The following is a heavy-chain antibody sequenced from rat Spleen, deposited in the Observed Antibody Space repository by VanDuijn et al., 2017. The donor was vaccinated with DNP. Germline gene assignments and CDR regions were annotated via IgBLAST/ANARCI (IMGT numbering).Heavy chain of an antibody. CDR2: MSSGGST. J-gene: IGHJ1*01. CDR3: SRDRDSTGIRTWYFDF. CDR1: GFSLTSYH. V-gene: IGHV2S12*01. D-gene: IGHD1-4*01. Sequence: QVQLKESGPGLVQPSQTLSLTCTVSGFSLTSYHVHWVRQPPGKGLEWLAAMSSGGSTYYNSVFKSRLSISRDTSKSQVFLKMNSLQTEDTAIYFCSRDRDSTGIRTWYFDFWGPGTMVTVSS.